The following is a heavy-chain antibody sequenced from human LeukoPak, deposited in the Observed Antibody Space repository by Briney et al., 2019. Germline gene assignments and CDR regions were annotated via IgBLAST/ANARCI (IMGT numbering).Heavy chain of an antibody. CDR3: ARDLCSGGSCYSYFDY. D-gene: IGHD2-15*01. J-gene: IGHJ4*02. CDR1: GFTFDDYG. V-gene: IGHV3-20*04. CDR2: INWNGGST. Sequence: GGSLRLSCAASGFTFDDYGMSWVRQAPGKGLEWVSGINWNGGSTGYADSVKGRFTISRDNAKNSLYLQMNSLRAEDTAVYFCARDLCSGGSCYSYFDYWGQGTLVTVSS.